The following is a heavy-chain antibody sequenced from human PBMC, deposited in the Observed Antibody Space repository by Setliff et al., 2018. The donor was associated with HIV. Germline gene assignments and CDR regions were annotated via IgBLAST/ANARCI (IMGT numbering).Heavy chain of an antibody. J-gene: IGHJ4*02. D-gene: IGHD3-9*01. Sequence: ASVKVSCKASGYTFTSYYMHWVRQAPGQGLGWMGIINPSGGSTSYAQKFQGRVTMTRDTSTSTVYMELSSLRSEDTAVYYCARAGVYDILTGYYYFDYWGQGTLVTVSS. CDR2: INPSGGST. V-gene: IGHV1-46*01. CDR1: GYTFTSYY. CDR3: ARAGVYDILTGYYYFDY.